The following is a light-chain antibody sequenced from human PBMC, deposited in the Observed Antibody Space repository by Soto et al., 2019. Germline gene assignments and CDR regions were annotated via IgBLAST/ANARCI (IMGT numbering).Light chain of an antibody. CDR1: QSISHW. V-gene: IGKV1-5*03. CDR3: QQYNTYWT. CDR2: KAS. J-gene: IGKJ1*01. Sequence: DIQMTQSPSTLSASVGDRVTITCRASQSISHWLAWYQQKPGKAPKLLIFKASILKNGVPSRFSGSGSGTEFTLSISSLQPDDFATYYCQQYNTYWTFGQGTKV.